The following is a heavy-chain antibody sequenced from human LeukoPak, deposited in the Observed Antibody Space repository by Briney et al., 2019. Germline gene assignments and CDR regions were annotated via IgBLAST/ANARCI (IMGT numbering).Heavy chain of an antibody. CDR2: IYYSGNT. CDR3: ARYASGSYFRGIDY. CDR1: GGSISSSSYY. V-gene: IGHV4-39*07. D-gene: IGHD1-26*01. Sequence: SETLSLTCTVSGGSISSSSYYWGWIRQPPGKGLEWIGSIYYSGNTYYNPSLKSRLTVSIDTSKNPFSLKLNSVTAADTAVYYCARYASGSYFRGIDYWGQGTLVTVSS. J-gene: IGHJ4*02.